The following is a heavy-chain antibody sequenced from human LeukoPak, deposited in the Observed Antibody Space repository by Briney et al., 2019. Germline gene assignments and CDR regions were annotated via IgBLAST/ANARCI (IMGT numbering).Heavy chain of an antibody. V-gene: IGHV1-69*05. CDR2: IIPIFGTA. D-gene: IGHD6-13*01. CDR3: ARDSIAAAGTRAFDI. Sequence: SVKVSCKASRGTFSSYAISWVRQAPGQGLEWMGRIIPIFGTANYAQKFQGRVTITTDESTSTAYMELSSLRSDDTAVYYCARDSIAAAGTRAFDIWGQGTMVTVSS. J-gene: IGHJ3*02. CDR1: RGTFSSYA.